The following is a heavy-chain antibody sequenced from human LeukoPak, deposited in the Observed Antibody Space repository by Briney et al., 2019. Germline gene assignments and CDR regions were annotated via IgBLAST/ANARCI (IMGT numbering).Heavy chain of an antibody. CDR2: ISWNSGSI. D-gene: IGHD3-22*01. Sequence: PGGSLRLSCAASGFTFDDYAMHWVRQAPGKGLEWVSGISWNSGSIGYADSVKGRFTISRDNAKNSLYLQMNSLRAEDTAVYYCARTSITMIVVSDAFDIWGQGTMVTVSS. J-gene: IGHJ3*02. V-gene: IGHV3-9*01. CDR3: ARTSITMIVVSDAFDI. CDR1: GFTFDDYA.